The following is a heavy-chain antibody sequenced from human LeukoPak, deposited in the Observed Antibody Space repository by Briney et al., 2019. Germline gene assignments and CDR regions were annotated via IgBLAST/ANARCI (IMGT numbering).Heavy chain of an antibody. CDR1: GYTFTGYY. Sequence: ASVKVSCKASGYTFTGYYMHWVRQAPGQGLEWMGWINPNSGGTNYAQKFQGWVTMTRDTSISTAYMELSRLRSDDTAVYYCARESDSSGYYFDYWGQGTLATVSS. J-gene: IGHJ4*02. D-gene: IGHD3-22*01. V-gene: IGHV1-2*04. CDR3: ARESDSSGYYFDY. CDR2: INPNSGGT.